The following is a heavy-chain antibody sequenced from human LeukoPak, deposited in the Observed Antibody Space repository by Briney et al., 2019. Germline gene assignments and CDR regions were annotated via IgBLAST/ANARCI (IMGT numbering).Heavy chain of an antibody. J-gene: IGHJ3*02. CDR2: IKSKTDGGTT. V-gene: IGHV3-15*01. CDR3: TTDDAAGGDAFDI. CDR1: GFTFSNAW. D-gene: IGHD3-10*01. Sequence: GGSLRLSCAASGFTFSNAWMSWVRHAPGKGLEWVGRIKSKTDGGTTDYAAPVKGRFTISRDDSKNTLYLQMNSLKTEDTAVYYCTTDDAAGGDAFDIWGQGTMVTVSS.